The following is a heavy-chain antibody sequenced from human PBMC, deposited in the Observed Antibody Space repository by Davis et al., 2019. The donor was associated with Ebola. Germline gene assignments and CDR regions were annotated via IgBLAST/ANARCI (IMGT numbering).Heavy chain of an antibody. J-gene: IGHJ6*03. D-gene: IGHD3-10*01. CDR2: IYPGDSDT. V-gene: IGHV5-51*01. CDR3: ARHPDLSLYGSGSYHYYYYMDV. Sequence: PGGSLRLSCKGSGYSFTSYWIGWVRQMPGKGLEWMGIIYPGDSDTRYSPSFQGHVTISADKSISTAYLQWSSLKASDTAMYYCARHPDLSLYGSGSYHYYYYMDVWGKGTTVTVSS. CDR1: GYSFTSYW.